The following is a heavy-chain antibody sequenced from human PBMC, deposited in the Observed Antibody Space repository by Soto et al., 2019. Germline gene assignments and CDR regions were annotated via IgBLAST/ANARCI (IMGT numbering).Heavy chain of an antibody. J-gene: IGHJ4*02. Sequence: EVQLVESGGGLVKPGGSLRLSCAASGFTFSNAWMSWVRQAPGKGLEWVGRINTDGSSTSYADSVKGRFTISRDNAKNTLYLQMNSLRAEDTALYYCVRNRGGLPYWGQGTLVTVSS. CDR1: GFTFSNAW. V-gene: IGHV3-74*02. D-gene: IGHD3-16*01. CDR3: VRNRGGLPY. CDR2: INTDGSST.